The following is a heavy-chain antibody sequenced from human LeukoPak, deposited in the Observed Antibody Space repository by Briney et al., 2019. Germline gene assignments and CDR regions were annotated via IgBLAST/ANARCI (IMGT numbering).Heavy chain of an antibody. J-gene: IGHJ4*02. CDR3: ARLTDDYGDYGRDS. V-gene: IGHV5-51*01. CDR1: GYSFTSYW. D-gene: IGHD4-17*01. Sequence: GESLQISCKGSGYSFTSYWIGWVRQMPGKGLEWMGIIYPGDSDTRYSPSFRGQVTISADKSISTTYLQWSSLKASDTAMYYCARLTDDYGDYGRDSWGQGTLVTVSS. CDR2: IYPGDSDT.